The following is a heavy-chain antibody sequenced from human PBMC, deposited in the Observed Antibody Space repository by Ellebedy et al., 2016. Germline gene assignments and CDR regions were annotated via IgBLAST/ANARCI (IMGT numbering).Heavy chain of an antibody. CDR3: ARGRIAQLWSERYFDL. J-gene: IGHJ2*01. CDR1: GDTLTSYY. V-gene: IGHV1-8*02. CDR2: MNPNSVNT. Sequence: ASVKVSCKASGDTLTSYYIHWVRQATGQGLEWMGWMNPNSVNTGYAQKFQGRVTMTRNTSISTAYMELSSLRSEDTAVYYCARGRIAQLWSERYFDLWGRGTLVTVSS. D-gene: IGHD5-18*01.